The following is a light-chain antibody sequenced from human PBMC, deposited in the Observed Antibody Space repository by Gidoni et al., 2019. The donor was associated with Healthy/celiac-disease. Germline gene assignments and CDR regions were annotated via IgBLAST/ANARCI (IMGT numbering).Light chain of an antibody. CDR1: SSDVGGYNY. V-gene: IGLV2-11*01. CDR3: CSYAGSYSWV. Sequence: QSALPQPRSVSGSPRQSVTLSCTGTSSDVGGYNYVSWYQQHPGKAPKRMIYDVSKRPSGVPDRFSVSKSGNTASLTISGLQAEDEADYYCCSYAGSYSWVFGGGTKLTVL. J-gene: IGLJ3*02. CDR2: DVS.